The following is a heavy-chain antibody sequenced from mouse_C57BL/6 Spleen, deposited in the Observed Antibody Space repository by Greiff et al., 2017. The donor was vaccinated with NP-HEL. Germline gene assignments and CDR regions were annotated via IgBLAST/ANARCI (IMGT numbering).Heavy chain of an antibody. D-gene: IGHD2-4*01. CDR1: GFTFSSYA. Sequence: DVMLVESGEGLVKPGGSLKLSCAASGFTFSSYAMSWVRQTPEKRLEWVAYISSGGDYIYYADTVKGRFTISRDNARNTLYLQMSSLKSEDTAMYYCTRDGNYDQFAYWGQGTLVTVSA. CDR3: TRDGNYDQFAY. CDR2: ISSGGDYI. V-gene: IGHV5-9-1*02. J-gene: IGHJ3*01.